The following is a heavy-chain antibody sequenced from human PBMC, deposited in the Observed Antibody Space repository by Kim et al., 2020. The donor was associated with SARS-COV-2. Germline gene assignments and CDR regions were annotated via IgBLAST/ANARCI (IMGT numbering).Heavy chain of an antibody. CDR2: INHGASIT. V-gene: IGHV3-74*03. Sequence: GGSLRLSCAVSGFTFGNYGMNWVRHAPGKGLEWLSRINHGASITTYADSVKGRFTISRDNAKNMVYLQMNNLRLEDTALYYCAKDLISDDTAATHFDFW. CDR3: AKDLISDDTAATHFDF. CDR1: GFTFGNYG. D-gene: IGHD2-21*02. J-gene: IGHJ3*01.